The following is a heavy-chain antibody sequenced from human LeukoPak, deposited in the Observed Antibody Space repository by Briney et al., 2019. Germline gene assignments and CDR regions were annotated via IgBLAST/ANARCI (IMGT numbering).Heavy chain of an antibody. J-gene: IGHJ4*02. CDR1: GYSISSGYY. V-gene: IGHV4-38-2*02. Sequence: PSETLSLTCTVSGYSISSGYYWGWIRQPPGKGLEWIGSIYHSGSTYYNPSLKSRVTISVDTSKNQFSLKLSSVTAADTAIYYCARELAGYYFDSWGQGTLVTVSS. CDR3: ARELAGYYFDS. CDR2: IYHSGST. D-gene: IGHD6-19*01.